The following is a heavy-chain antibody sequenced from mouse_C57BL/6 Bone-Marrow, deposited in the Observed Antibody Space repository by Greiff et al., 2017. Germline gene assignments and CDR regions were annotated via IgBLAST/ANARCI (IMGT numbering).Heavy chain of an antibody. CDR3: ARRNWRIFDY. D-gene: IGHD4-1*01. CDR2: ISSGGSYT. J-gene: IGHJ2*01. V-gene: IGHV5-6*02. Sequence: EVKLVESGGDLVKPGGSLKLSCAASGFTFSSYGMSWVRQTPDKRLEWVATISSGGSYTYYPDSVKGRFTISRDNAKNTLYLQMSSLKSEDTAIYYCARRNWRIFDYWGQGTTLTVSS. CDR1: GFTFSSYG.